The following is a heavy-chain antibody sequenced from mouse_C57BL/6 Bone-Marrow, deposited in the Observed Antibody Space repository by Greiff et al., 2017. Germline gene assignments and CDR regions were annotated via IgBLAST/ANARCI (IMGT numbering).Heavy chain of an antibody. J-gene: IGHJ3*01. CDR1: GYTFTSYG. D-gene: IGHD1-2*01. CDR2: IYPRSGNT. CDR3: ARSRGGLLRPFAY. Sequence: VQGVESGAELARPGASVKLSCKASGYTFTSYGISWVKQRTGQGLEWIGEIYPRSGNTYYNEKFKGKATLTADKSSSTAYMELRSLTSEDSAGHFCARSRGGLLRPFAYWGQGTLVTVSA. V-gene: IGHV1-81*01.